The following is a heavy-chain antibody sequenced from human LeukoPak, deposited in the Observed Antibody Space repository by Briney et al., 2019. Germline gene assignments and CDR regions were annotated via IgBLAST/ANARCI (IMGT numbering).Heavy chain of an antibody. Sequence: PSETLSLTCTVSGGSISSSSYYWGWIRQPPGKGLEWIGSIYYSGSTYYNPSLKSRVTISVDTSKNQFSLKLSSVTAADTAVYYCARIRVGAKDAFDIWGQGTMVTVSS. CDR2: IYYSGST. V-gene: IGHV4-39*07. CDR3: ARIRVGAKDAFDI. CDR1: GGSISSSSYY. J-gene: IGHJ3*02. D-gene: IGHD1-26*01.